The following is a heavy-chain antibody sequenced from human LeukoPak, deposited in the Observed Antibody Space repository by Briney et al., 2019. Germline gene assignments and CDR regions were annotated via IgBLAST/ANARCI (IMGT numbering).Heavy chain of an antibody. CDR1: GFSAGSKY. V-gene: IGHV3-66*01. Sequence: PGGSLRLSCAVSGFSAGSKYMTWVRQAPGKGLEWVSGLYSGETTYYADSVKGRFTISRDNSKNTVDLQMNSLRAEDTAVYYCARGRAGGSTTYSMDVWGQGTTVTVSS. CDR2: LYSGETT. D-gene: IGHD1-26*01. CDR3: ARGRAGGSTTYSMDV. J-gene: IGHJ6*02.